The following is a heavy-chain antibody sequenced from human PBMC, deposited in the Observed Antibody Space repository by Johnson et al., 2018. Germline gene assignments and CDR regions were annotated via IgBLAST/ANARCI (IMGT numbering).Heavy chain of an antibody. CDR3: ARGGYSSSFSYYYYYMDV. CDR2: ISTHGGST. J-gene: IGHJ6*03. V-gene: IGHV3-64*01. CDR1: GFTFSNYA. D-gene: IGHD6-6*01. Sequence: EVQLVESGGGLVQPGGSLRLSCEASGFTFSNYAMHWVRQAPGKGLEYVSAISTHGGSTYYASSVTGRFTISRDNSKNTLYIQMGSLGAEEMAVYYCARGGYSSSFSYYYYYMDVWGKGTTVTVSS.